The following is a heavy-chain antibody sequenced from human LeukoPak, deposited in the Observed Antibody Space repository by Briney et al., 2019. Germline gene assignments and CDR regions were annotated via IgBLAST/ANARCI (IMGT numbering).Heavy chain of an antibody. J-gene: IGHJ3*02. V-gene: IGHV3-53*01. Sequence: PGGSLRLSCAASGFTVSSNYMSWVRQAPGKGLEWVSVIYSGGSTYYADSVKGRFTISRDNSKNTLYLQMNSLRAEDTAVYYCASARFGDAFDIWGQGTMVTVSS. CDR1: GFTVSSNY. CDR3: ASARFGDAFDI. D-gene: IGHD3-10*01. CDR2: IYSGGST.